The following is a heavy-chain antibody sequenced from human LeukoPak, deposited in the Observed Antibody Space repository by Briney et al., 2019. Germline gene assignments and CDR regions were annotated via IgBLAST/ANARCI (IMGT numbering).Heavy chain of an antibody. CDR2: IWYDGSNK. CDR1: RFTFSSYG. V-gene: IGHV3-33*06. Sequence: PGGSLRLSCAASRFTFSSYGMHWLRQAPGKGLEWVAVIWYDGSNKYYADSVKGRFTISRDNSKNTLYLQMNSLRAEDTAVYYFAKDPRASIVVVTPGAFDIWGQGTMVTVSS. CDR3: AKDPRASIVVVTPGAFDI. D-gene: IGHD2-21*02. J-gene: IGHJ3*02.